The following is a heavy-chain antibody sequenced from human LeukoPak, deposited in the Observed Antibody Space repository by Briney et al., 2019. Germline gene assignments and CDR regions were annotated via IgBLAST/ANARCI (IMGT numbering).Heavy chain of an antibody. V-gene: IGHV1-2*02. J-gene: IGHJ4*02. CDR2: INPKSGGT. CDR1: GYTFTCYA. Sequence: ASVKVSCKASGYTFTCYAMNWVRQAPGQGLEWMGWINPKSGGTNYVQKFQGRVTMTRGTSISTAYMELNRLRSDDTAMYYCARGPHLFLTNYFIAYWGQGTLVTVSS. D-gene: IGHD3-9*01. CDR3: ARGPHLFLTNYFIAY.